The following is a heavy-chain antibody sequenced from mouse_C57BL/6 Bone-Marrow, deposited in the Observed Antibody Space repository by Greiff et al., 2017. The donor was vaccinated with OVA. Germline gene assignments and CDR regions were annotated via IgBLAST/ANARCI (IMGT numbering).Heavy chain of an antibody. D-gene: IGHD2-3*01. CDR1: GFTFSDFY. V-gene: IGHV7-1*01. CDR3: ARDAGDGYPYAMDY. CDR2: SRNKANDYTT. J-gene: IGHJ4*01. Sequence: EVNVVESGGGLVQSGRSLRLSCATSGFTFSDFYMEWVRQAPGKGLEWIAASRNKANDYTTEYSASVKGRFIVSRDTSQSILYLQMNALRAEDTAIYYCARDAGDGYPYAMDYWGQGTSVTVSS.